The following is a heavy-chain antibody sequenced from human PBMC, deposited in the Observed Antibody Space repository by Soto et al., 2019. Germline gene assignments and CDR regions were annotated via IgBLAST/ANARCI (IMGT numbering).Heavy chain of an antibody. D-gene: IGHD5-12*01. CDR3: AKDNRSGCDWLRVGDASDI. V-gene: IGHV3-30*18. J-gene: IGHJ3*02. CDR2: ISYDGSNK. CDR1: GFTFINYG. Sequence: PGGSLRLSCGAVGFTFINYGMHWVRKDPGKGLEWVAVISYDGSNKYYADSVKGRLTISRDNSKNTLYLQMNSLRGEDTAVYYCAKDNRSGCDWLRVGDASDIWGQGTMVTVSS.